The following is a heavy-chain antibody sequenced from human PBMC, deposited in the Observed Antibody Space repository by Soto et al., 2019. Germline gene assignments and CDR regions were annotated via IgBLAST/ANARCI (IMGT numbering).Heavy chain of an antibody. CDR1: GYTFTSYG. CDR3: ARASGSSDWFDP. Sequence: QVQLVQSGAEVKKPGASVKVSCKASGYTFTSYGISWVRQAPGQGLEWMGWISAYNGNTNYAQKLRGRVTMTTDTATSTADMEVLSLRADDTAVYYCARASGSSDWFDPWGQGALVGVSS. D-gene: IGHD1-26*01. V-gene: IGHV1-18*01. CDR2: ISAYNGNT. J-gene: IGHJ5*02.